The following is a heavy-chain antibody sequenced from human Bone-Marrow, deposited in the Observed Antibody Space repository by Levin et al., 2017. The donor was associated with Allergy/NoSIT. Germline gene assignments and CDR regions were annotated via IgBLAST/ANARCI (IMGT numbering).Heavy chain of an antibody. CDR1: GYTFTSHW. V-gene: IGHV5-10-1*01. CDR3: AKGFGELSVWFEP. D-gene: IGHD3-10*01. J-gene: IGHJ5*02. Sequence: GGSLRLSCKTSGYTFTSHWINWVRQMPGKGLEWMGTIAPGDSHVTYSPSFQGHVTISADKSITTAYLQWTSLEASDTAIYYCAKGFGELSVWFEPWGQGTLVTVSS. CDR2: IAPGDSHV.